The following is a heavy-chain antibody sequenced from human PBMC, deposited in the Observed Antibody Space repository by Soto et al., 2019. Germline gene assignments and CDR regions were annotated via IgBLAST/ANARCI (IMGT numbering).Heavy chain of an antibody. J-gene: IGHJ5*02. CDR1: GGSISTTSYY. CDR2: IYYSGTT. Sequence: SETLPLTCTVSGGSISTTSYYWGWIRQPPGKRLEWLGSIYYSGTTYYNPSLKSRVTISVDTSKNHFSLKVRSVTAADTAVYYCASHDYGFNWFDPWGRGTLVTVSS. CDR3: ASHDYGFNWFDP. D-gene: IGHD4-17*01. V-gene: IGHV4-39*02.